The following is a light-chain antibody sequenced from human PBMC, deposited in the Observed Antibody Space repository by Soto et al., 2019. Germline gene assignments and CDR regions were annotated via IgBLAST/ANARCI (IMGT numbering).Light chain of an antibody. CDR2: EVR. Sequence: SVLTQPASVSGSPGQSITISCTGTSSDVGDYNYVSWYQHHPGKAPKLIIYEVRNRPSGVPNRFSGAKSGNTASLTISGLQAEDEADYYCSSYRTGTAFYVFGSGTKVIV. J-gene: IGLJ1*01. CDR1: SSDVGDYNY. CDR3: SSYRTGTAFYV. V-gene: IGLV2-14*01.